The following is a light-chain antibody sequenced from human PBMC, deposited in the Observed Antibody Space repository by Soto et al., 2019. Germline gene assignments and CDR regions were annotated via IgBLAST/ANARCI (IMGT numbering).Light chain of an antibody. CDR3: TSPTTGSIYV. CDR2: MVS. CDR1: SSDVGNYNY. Sequence: QSALTQPASVSGSPGQSITISCTGTSSDVGNYNYVSWYQQYPGRVPKLLIYMVSNRPSGVSNRFSGSKSGNTASLTISGLQAEDEADYFCTSPTTGSIYVFGTGTKVTVL. V-gene: IGLV2-14*01. J-gene: IGLJ1*01.